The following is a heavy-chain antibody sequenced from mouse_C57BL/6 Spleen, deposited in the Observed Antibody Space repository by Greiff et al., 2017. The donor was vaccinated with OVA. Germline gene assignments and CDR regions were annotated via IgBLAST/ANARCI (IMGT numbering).Heavy chain of an antibody. CDR3: ARYILPRTGFDY. CDR1: GFTFTDYY. Sequence: EVQGVESGGGLVQPGGSLSLSCAASGFTFTDYYMSWVRQPPGKALEWLGFIRNKANGYTTEYSASVKGRFTISRDNSQSILYLQMNALRAEDSATYYCARYILPRTGFDYWGQGTTLTVSS. CDR2: IRNKANGYTT. J-gene: IGHJ2*01. D-gene: IGHD6-1*01. V-gene: IGHV7-3*01.